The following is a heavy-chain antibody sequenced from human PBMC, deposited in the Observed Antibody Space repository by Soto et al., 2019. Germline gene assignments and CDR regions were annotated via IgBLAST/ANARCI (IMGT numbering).Heavy chain of an antibody. V-gene: IGHV4-59*08. CDR2: IYYSGST. J-gene: IGHJ4*02. Sequence: QVQLQESGPGLVKPSETLSLTCTVSGGSISSYYWSWIRQPPGKGLEWIGYIYYSGSTNYNSSLKSRVTISVDTSKNQFSLKLSSVTAADTAVYYCARGGNDYRVYYFDYWGQGTLVTVFS. CDR3: ARGGNDYRVYYFDY. D-gene: IGHD5-12*01. CDR1: GGSISSYY.